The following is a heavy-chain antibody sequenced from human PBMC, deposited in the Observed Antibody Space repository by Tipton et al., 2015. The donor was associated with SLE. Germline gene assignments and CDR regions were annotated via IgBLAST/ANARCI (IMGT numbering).Heavy chain of an antibody. J-gene: IGHJ6*02. CDR3: ARAGLRGGMDV. CDR1: GGSFSGYY. V-gene: IGHV4-34*01. D-gene: IGHD3-16*01. Sequence: TLSLTCTVSGGSFSGYYWSWIRQPPGKGLEWIGEINHSGSTNYNPSLKSRVTISVDTSKNQFSLKLSSVTAADTAVYYCARAGLRGGMDVWGQGTTVTVSS. CDR2: INHSGST.